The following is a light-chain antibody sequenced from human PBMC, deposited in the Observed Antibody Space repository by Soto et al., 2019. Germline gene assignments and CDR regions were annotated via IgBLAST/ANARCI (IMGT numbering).Light chain of an antibody. CDR2: GNS. J-gene: IGLJ1*01. CDR1: SSNIGAGYD. Sequence: QSVLTQPPSVSGAPGQRVTISCTGSSSNIGAGYDVHWYQQLPGTAPKLLIYGNSNRPSGVPDRFFGSNSGTSASLAITGLQAEDEADYYCQYYDSSLKVFGTGTRSPS. V-gene: IGLV1-40*01. CDR3: QYYDSSLKV.